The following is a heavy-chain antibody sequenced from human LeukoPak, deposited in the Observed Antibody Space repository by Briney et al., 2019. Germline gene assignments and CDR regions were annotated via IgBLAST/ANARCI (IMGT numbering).Heavy chain of an antibody. CDR3: AKVPNFYYGMDV. CDR1: GFTLSSYG. J-gene: IGHJ6*04. V-gene: IGHV3-23*01. CDR2: ISGRRDST. Sequence: RGSLRLSCAASGFTLSSYGMGWVRQGPGKGLEWVSTISGRRDSTSYADSVKGRFTISRDNSKNTLYLQMNSLRAEDTAVYYCAKVPNFYYGMDVWGKGTTVTISS.